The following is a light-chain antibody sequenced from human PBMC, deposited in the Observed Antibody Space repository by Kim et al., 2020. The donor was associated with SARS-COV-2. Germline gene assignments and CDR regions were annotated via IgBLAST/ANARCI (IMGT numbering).Light chain of an antibody. J-gene: IGKJ2*01. CDR1: QTISTVY. CDR2: GPS. CDR3: QQFGSSPYT. Sequence: EIMLTQSPGTLSLSPGERATLSCWASQTISTVYLAWYQQKPGQAPRLLIYGPSSRATGIPDRFSVSESGTDFTLTITRLEPEDFAVYYCQQFGSSPYTFGQGTKLEI. V-gene: IGKV3-20*01.